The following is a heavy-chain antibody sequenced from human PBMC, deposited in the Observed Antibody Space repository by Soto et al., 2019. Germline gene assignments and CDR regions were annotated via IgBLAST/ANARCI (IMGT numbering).Heavy chain of an antibody. V-gene: IGHV4-59*01. J-gene: IGHJ6*02. CDR2: IYYSGST. Sequence: SETLSLTCTVSGGSISSYYWSWIRQPPGKGLEWIGYIYYSGSTNYNPSLKSRVTISVDTSKNQFSLKLSSVTAADTAVYYCARDHGYSYAKPHYYYYGMDVWGQGTTVTVSS. CDR3: ARDHGYSYAKPHYYYYGMDV. D-gene: IGHD5-18*01. CDR1: GGSISSYY.